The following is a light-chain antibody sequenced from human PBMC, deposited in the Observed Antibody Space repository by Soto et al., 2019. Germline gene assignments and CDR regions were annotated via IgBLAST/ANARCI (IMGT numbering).Light chain of an antibody. CDR3: QQGT. J-gene: IGKJ1*01. V-gene: IGKV3-11*01. Sequence: EIVLTQSPATLSLSPGDRATLSCRASQSIGNSLAWYQHKPGQTPRLLIYDASTRASGIPARFSGSGSGKAFTRTITSLEPEDFVVYLCQQGTVGQGTKVDIK. CDR1: QSIGNS. CDR2: DAS.